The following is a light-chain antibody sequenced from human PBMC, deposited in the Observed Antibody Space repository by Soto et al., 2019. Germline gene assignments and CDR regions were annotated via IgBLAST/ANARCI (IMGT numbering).Light chain of an antibody. V-gene: IGLV2-14*01. CDR3: SSYTSSSTLL. J-gene: IGLJ2*01. CDR2: AVS. Sequence: QSVLTQPASVSGSPGQSITISCTGTSSDVGGYNYVSWYQQHPGKAPKLMMYAVSNRPSGVSNRFSGSKSGNTASLTISGLQAEDEADYYCSSYTSSSTLLFGGGTKLTVL. CDR1: SSDVGGYNY.